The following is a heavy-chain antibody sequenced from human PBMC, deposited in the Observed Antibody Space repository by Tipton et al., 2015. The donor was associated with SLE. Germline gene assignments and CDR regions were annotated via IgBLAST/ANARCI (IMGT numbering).Heavy chain of an antibody. CDR3: ARHAGRQWPLDY. CDR2: IYYTGTTT. D-gene: IGHD6-19*01. J-gene: IGHJ4*02. Sequence: TLSLTCTVSGGSVSSSSKYWAWIRQPPGKGLEWIGSIYYTGTTTYYNSFLKSRVTMSVDTSKNQFSLRLSSVTAADTAVYYCARHAGRQWPLDYWGQGTLVTVSS. CDR1: GGSVSSSSKY. V-gene: IGHV4-39*01.